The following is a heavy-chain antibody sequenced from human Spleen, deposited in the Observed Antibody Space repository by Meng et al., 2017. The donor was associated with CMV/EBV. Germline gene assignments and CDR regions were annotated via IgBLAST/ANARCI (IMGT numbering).Heavy chain of an antibody. J-gene: IGHJ4*02. CDR3: ARDRGDY. CDR1: GFNFRRHA. CDR2: ISDDGSNK. Sequence: VHVVGSGGGVVQPWRFLRLSWVAFGFNFRRHAVHCGRQAPGKGLGWVAVISDDGSNKYYAGSVKGRLTLSRDNSKNTLYLQMNSLRAEDTAVYYCARDRGDYWGQGTLVTVSS. V-gene: IGHV3-30-3*01.